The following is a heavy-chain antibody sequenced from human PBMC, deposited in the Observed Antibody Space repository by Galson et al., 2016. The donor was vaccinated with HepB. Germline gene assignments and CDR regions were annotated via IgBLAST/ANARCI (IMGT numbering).Heavy chain of an antibody. V-gene: IGHV3-30*18. J-gene: IGHJ6*02. CDR2: ISFHGSNK. Sequence: SLRLSCAASGFTFGGYGMHWVRQAPRKGLEWVAVISFHGSNKYYADSVKGRITICRDNSQDTLYLLMDSLRAEDTAVYYCAKGRNNGWDQGMDVWGQGTTVTVSS. CDR3: AKGRNNGWDQGMDV. D-gene: IGHD6-19*01. CDR1: GFTFGGYG.